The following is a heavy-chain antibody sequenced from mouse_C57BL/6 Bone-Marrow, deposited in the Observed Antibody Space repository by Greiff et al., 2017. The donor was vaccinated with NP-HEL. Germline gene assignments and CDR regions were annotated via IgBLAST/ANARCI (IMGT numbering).Heavy chain of an antibody. J-gene: IGHJ3*01. CDR1: GFTFSSYG. V-gene: IGHV5-6*01. CDR3: ASPIYYYGSRFAY. D-gene: IGHD1-1*01. CDR2: ISSGGSYT. Sequence: DVQLQESGGDLVKPGGSLKLSCAASGFTFSSYGMSWVRQTPDKRLEWVATISSGGSYTYYPDSVKGRFTISRDNAKNTLYLQMSSLKSEDTAMYYCASPIYYYGSRFAYWGQGTLVTVSA.